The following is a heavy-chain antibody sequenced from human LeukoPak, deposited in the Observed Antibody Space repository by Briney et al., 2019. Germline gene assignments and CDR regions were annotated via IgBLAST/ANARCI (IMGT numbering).Heavy chain of an antibody. J-gene: IGHJ3*02. CDR3: ARARNYYDSSGFYYEGDAFDI. Sequence: SETLSLTCSVSGGSMSSYYWSWIRQSPGKGLEWIGYIYHSGSTDYNSSLKSRVTISEDTSKKQFSLKVSSVTAADTAVYYCARARNYYDSSGFYYEGDAFDIWGQGTMVTVSS. D-gene: IGHD3-22*01. V-gene: IGHV4-59*01. CDR2: IYHSGST. CDR1: GGSMSSYY.